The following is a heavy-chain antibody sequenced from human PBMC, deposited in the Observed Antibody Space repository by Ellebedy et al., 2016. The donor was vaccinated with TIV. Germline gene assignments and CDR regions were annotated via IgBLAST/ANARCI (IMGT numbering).Heavy chain of an antibody. Sequence: GESLKISCAASGFTFSTHAMYWVRQAPGKGLEWVANIKPGGNGKFYVGSVVGRFTISRDNANNSLYLQMDSLRAEDTAGYYWATDEGIYWGQGTLVTVSS. CDR1: GFTFSTHA. J-gene: IGHJ4*02. CDR3: ATDEGIY. V-gene: IGHV3-7*03. CDR2: IKPGGNGK. D-gene: IGHD3-10*01.